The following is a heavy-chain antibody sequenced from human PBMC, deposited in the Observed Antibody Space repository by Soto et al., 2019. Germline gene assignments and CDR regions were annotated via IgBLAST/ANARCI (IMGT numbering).Heavy chain of an antibody. CDR3: ARSRYYDSSGYYFRFYGMDV. Sequence: QVQLVQSGAEVKKPGASVKVSCKASGYTFTSYGISWVRQAPGQGREWLGWISAYNGKTNYAQKLQGRVTMTTDTSTSTAHMELRILRSDDTAVYYCARSRYYDSSGYYFRFYGMDVWGQGTTVTVSS. CDR1: GYTFTSYG. CDR2: ISAYNGKT. D-gene: IGHD3-22*01. J-gene: IGHJ6*02. V-gene: IGHV1-18*01.